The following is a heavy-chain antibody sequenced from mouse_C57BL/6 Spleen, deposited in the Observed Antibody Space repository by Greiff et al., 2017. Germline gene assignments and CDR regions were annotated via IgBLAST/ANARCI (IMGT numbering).Heavy chain of an antibody. D-gene: IGHD1-1*01. CDR1: GFSLTSYG. CDR2: IWGDGST. Sequence: VKVVESGPGLVAPSQSLSITCTVSGFSLTSYGVSWVRQPPGKGLEWLGVIWGDGSTNYNSALISKLSISKDNSKGQVFLKLNSLQTDDTATYYSAKGDYYGSSDYYAMDYWGQGASVTVSS. CDR3: AKGDYYGSSDYYAMDY. V-gene: IGHV2-3*01. J-gene: IGHJ4*01.